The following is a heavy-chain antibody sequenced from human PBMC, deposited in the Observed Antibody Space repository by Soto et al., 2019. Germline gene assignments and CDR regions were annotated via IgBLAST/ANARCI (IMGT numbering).Heavy chain of an antibody. CDR3: ARRWGRTFDY. V-gene: IGHV4-61*01. CDR1: GGSVSSGNYY. Sequence: PSETLSLTCTVSGGSVSSGNYYWSWIRQPPGKGLEWIGFIYYTGSSSYNPSLKSRVTMSLDKSNNQFSLKLTSVTAADTAVYYCARRWGRTFDYWGQGTLVTVSS. J-gene: IGHJ4*02. D-gene: IGHD7-27*01. CDR2: IYYTGSS.